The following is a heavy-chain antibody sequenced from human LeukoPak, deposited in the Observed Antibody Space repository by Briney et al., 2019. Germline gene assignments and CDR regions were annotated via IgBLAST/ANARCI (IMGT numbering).Heavy chain of an antibody. CDR2: INTDGSST. CDR1: GFTFSNYW. CDR3: AKDLGGEGGSGFPGY. Sequence: SGGSLRLSCGASGFTFSNYWMHWVRQAPGKGLVWVSRINTDGSSTSYADSVKGRFAISRDNSKSTLYLHMNSLRAEDTAVYYCAKDLGGEGGSGFPGYWGQGTLVTVSS. V-gene: IGHV3-74*01. D-gene: IGHD3-10*01. J-gene: IGHJ4*02.